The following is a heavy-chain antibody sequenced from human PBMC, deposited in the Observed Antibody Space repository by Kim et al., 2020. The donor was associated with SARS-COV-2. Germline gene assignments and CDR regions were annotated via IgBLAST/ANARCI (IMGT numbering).Heavy chain of an antibody. J-gene: IGHJ4*02. V-gene: IGHV4-34*01. CDR3: ARTGMRPKKYYFDY. CDR1: GGSFSGYY. D-gene: IGHD2-8*01. CDR2: INHSGST. Sequence: SETLSLTCAVYGGSFSGYYWSWIRQPPGKGLEWIGEINHSGSTNYNPSLKSRVTISVDTSKNQFSLKLSSVTAADTAVYYCARTGMRPKKYYFDYWGQGTLVTVSS.